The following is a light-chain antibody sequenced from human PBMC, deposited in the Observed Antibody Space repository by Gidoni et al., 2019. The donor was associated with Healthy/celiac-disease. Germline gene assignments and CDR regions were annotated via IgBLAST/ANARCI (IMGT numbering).Light chain of an antibody. V-gene: IGLV2-14*01. J-gene: IGLJ2*01. CDR2: EVS. CDR3: SSYTSSSTLE. Sequence: QSALTQPASVSGSPGQSITISCTGTNSDVGGYNYVSWYQQHPGKAPKLMIYEVSNRPSGVSNRFSGSKSGNTASLTISGLQAEDEADYYCSSYTSSSTLEIGGGTKLTVL. CDR1: NSDVGGYNY.